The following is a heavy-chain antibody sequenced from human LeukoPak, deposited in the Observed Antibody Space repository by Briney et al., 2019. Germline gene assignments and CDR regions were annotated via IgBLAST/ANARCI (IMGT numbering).Heavy chain of an antibody. CDR3: AKDVGGDGDYFDY. CDR2: LSGSGSST. D-gene: IGHD3-16*01. V-gene: IGHV3-23*01. Sequence: GGSLRLSCAASGFTFSSYAMCWVRQAPGKGLEWVSTLSGSGSSTFYADSVKGRFTISRDNSKNTLYLQMNSLRAEDTAVFYCAKDVGGDGDYFDYWGQGTLVTVSS. J-gene: IGHJ4*02. CDR1: GFTFSSYA.